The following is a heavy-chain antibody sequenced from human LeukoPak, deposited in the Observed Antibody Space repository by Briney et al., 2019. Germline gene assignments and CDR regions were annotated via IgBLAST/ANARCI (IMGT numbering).Heavy chain of an antibody. D-gene: IGHD1-1*01. CDR1: GYTFTSYG. CDR2: ISAYNGNT. CDR3: ARDQLSRGVWFDP. J-gene: IGHJ5*02. Sequence: GASVKVSCKASGYTFTSYGISWVRQAPGQGLEWMGWISAYNGNTNYAQKLQGRVTMTTDTSTSTAYMELRSLRAEDTAVYYCARDQLSRGVWFDPWGQGTLVTVSS. V-gene: IGHV1-18*01.